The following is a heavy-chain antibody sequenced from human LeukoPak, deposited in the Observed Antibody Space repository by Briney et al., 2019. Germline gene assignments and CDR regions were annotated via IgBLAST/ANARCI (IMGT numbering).Heavy chain of an antibody. CDR3: ARRKESSGWFRSGNDAFDI. Sequence: PSETLSLTCTVSGGSISSSSYYWGWIRQPPGKGLEWIGSIYYSGSTNYNPSLKSRVTISVDTSKNQFSLKLSSVTAADTAVYYCARRKESSGWFRSGNDAFDIWGQGTMVTVSS. V-gene: IGHV4-39*07. CDR2: IYYSGST. J-gene: IGHJ3*02. D-gene: IGHD6-19*01. CDR1: GGSISSSSYY.